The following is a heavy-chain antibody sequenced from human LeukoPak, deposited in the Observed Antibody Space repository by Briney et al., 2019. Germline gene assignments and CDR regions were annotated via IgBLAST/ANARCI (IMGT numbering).Heavy chain of an antibody. Sequence: GGSLRLSCAASGFSFSTYAMSWVRQAPGKGLEWVSGVNGNGGSTSYADSVKGRFTIFRDNSKNTLYLQMNSLRAEDTAVYYCAKGLPSGNSFDYWGQGTLVTVSS. CDR3: AKGLPSGNSFDY. CDR2: VNGNGGST. CDR1: GFSFSTYA. J-gene: IGHJ4*02. V-gene: IGHV3-23*01. D-gene: IGHD2-15*01.